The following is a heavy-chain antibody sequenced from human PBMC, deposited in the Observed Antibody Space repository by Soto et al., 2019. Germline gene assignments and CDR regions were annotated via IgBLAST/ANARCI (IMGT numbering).Heavy chain of an antibody. CDR2: TYYRSNWRH. J-gene: IGHJ5*02. D-gene: IGHD2-15*01. CDR1: GDSVSSNTAA. CDR3: ASGGSCSGGSCPNWFDP. Sequence: SQTLSLTCAISGDSVSSNTAAWNWIRSSPSRGLEWLGRTYYRSNWRHDYAVSVKSRITVNPDTSKNHFSLQLNSVTPDDTAVYYCASGGSCSGGSCPNWFDPWGQGTLVTVSS. V-gene: IGHV6-1*01.